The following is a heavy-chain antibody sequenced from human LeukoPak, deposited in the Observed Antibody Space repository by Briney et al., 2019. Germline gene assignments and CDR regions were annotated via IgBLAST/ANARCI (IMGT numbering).Heavy chain of an antibody. CDR3: AKDLLKSTDYFDY. CDR1: GFTFSSYA. CDR2: ISGSGGST. V-gene: IGHV3-23*01. D-gene: IGHD2/OR15-2a*01. Sequence: GGSLRLSCAASGFTFSSYAMSWVRQAPGKGLEWVSAISGSGGSTHYADSVKGRFTISRDNSKNTLYLQMNSLRAEDTAVYYCAKDLLKSTDYFDYWGQGTLVTVSS. J-gene: IGHJ4*02.